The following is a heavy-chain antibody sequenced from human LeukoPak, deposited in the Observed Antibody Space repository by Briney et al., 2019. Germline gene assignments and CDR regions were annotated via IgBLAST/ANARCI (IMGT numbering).Heavy chain of an antibody. V-gene: IGHV3-20*04. CDR1: GFTFDDYG. J-gene: IGHJ1*01. CDR2: INWNGGST. D-gene: IGHD2-2*01. CDR3: ARPEVPAAVLRLGYFNH. Sequence: GGSLRLSCAAPGFTFDDYGMSWVRQAPGKGLDWVSGINWNGGSTGYADSVKGRFTISRDNAKNSLYLQMNSRKAEDTAVYYCARPEVPAAVLRLGYFNHWGQGTLVTVSS.